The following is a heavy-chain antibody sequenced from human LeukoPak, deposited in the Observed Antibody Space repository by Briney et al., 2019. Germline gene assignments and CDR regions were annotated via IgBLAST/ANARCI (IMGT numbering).Heavy chain of an antibody. CDR2: IYYPGST. CDR3: ARVGNGRLLEWLIDY. CDR1: GGSISSGGGYS. V-gene: IGHV4-30-4*07. D-gene: IGHD3-3*01. J-gene: IGHJ4*02. Sequence: PSQTLSLTCAVSGGSISSGGGYSWSWLRQPPGKGLEWIGYIYYPGSTYYNPSLKSRITISLDTSKNQFSLKLSSVTAADTAVYYCARVGNGRLLEWLIDYWGQGTLVTVSS.